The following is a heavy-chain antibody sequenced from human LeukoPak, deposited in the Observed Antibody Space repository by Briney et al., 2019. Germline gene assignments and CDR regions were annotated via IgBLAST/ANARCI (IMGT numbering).Heavy chain of an antibody. CDR2: IYHSGST. D-gene: IGHD6-13*01. Sequence: SETLSLTCTVSGYSISSGYFWGWIRQPPGKGLEWIGGIYHSGSTSYNPSLKSRLTISVDTSKNQFSLKLNFVTAADTAMYYCARMFRSSWYINWFDPWGQGTLVTVSS. CDR3: ARMFRSSWYINWFDP. J-gene: IGHJ5*02. CDR1: GYSISSGYF. V-gene: IGHV4-38-2*02.